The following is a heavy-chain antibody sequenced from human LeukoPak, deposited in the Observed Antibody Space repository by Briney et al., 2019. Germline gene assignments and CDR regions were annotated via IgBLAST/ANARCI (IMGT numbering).Heavy chain of an antibody. CDR3: ARSYYGSGSRHFDY. CDR1: DDSIRSGAYY. CDR2: VSYGGGT. Sequence: SETLSLTCTVSDDSIRSGAYYWSWIRQLPGKGLEWIGYVSYGGGTYYNLSLKSRVTISIDTSESQFSLKLSSTTAADTAVYFCARSYYGSGSRHFDYWGHGTLVTVSS. D-gene: IGHD3-10*01. V-gene: IGHV4-31*03. J-gene: IGHJ4*01.